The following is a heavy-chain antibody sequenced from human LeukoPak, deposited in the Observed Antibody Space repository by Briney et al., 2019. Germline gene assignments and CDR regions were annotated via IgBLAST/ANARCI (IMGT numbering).Heavy chain of an antibody. D-gene: IGHD4-17*01. J-gene: IGHJ5*02. CDR3: ARDNLSMTTVTTHWFDR. Sequence: GASVKVSCKASGYTFTSYGISWVRQAPGQGLEWMGWISAYNGNTNYAQKLQGRVTMTTDTSTSTDYMELRSLRSDDTAVYYCARDNLSMTTVTTHWFDRWGQGTLVTVSS. V-gene: IGHV1-18*01. CDR1: GYTFTSYG. CDR2: ISAYNGNT.